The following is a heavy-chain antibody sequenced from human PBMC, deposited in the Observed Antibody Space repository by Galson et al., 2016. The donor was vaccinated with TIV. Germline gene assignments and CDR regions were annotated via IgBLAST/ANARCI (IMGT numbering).Heavy chain of an antibody. CDR3: AKIGQEHDAFDI. J-gene: IGHJ3*02. CDR2: INPNSGGT. V-gene: IGHV1-2*02. Sequence: SVKVSCKASGYTFTEYYIHWVRQAPGQGLEWMGWINPNSGGTMYAQKFQGRVTMTRDTSITTAYMELSRLKSDDTAVYYCAKIGQEHDAFDIWGQGTMVTVFS. CDR1: GYTFTEYY. D-gene: IGHD1/OR15-1a*01.